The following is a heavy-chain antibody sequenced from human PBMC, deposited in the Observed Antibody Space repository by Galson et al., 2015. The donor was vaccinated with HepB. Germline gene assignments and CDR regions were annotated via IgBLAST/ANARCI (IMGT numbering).Heavy chain of an antibody. CDR3: ASGGGSLRIVGATAMEY. Sequence: TLSLTCTVSGGSISSGGYYWSWIRQHPGKGLEWIGYIYYSGSTYYNPSLKSRVTISVDTSKNQFSLKLSSVTAADTAVYYCASGGGSLRIVGATAMEYWGQGTLVTVSS. J-gene: IGHJ4*02. CDR1: GGSISSGGYY. D-gene: IGHD1-26*01. V-gene: IGHV4-31*03. CDR2: IYYSGST.